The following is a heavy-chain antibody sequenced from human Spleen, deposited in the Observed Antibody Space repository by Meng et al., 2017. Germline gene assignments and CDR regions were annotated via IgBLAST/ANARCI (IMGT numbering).Heavy chain of an antibody. CDR2: IEYCRTA. CDR1: AGSGGCISYS. D-gene: IGHD6-19*01. Sequence: QRREPRAGVPERCKPLSPLCPAFAGSGGCISYSWGWSRQPQGKGMGWVGIIEYCRTASNNPNPTIRVPISVAASKNQFSLKLSSVSAADTAVYDCALAGYSSGWDVEYFQHWGQGTLVTVSS. V-gene: IGHV4-39*07. J-gene: IGHJ1*01. CDR3: ALAGYSSGWDVEYFQH.